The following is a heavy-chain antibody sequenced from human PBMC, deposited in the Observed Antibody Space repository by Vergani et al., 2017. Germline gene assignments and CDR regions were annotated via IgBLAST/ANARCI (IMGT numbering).Heavy chain of an antibody. V-gene: IGHV5-51*01. J-gene: IGHJ4*02. CDR2: IYPVDSDT. Sequence: EVQLVQSGAEVKKPGESLKISCKGSGYSFTSYWSGWVRQMPGKGLEWMGIIYPVDSDTRYSPSFQGQVTISPDKSISTAYLQWSSLKASYTAMYYCARLSGSGSFFLDYWGQGTLVTVSS. CDR1: GYSFTSYW. CDR3: ARLSGSGSFFLDY. D-gene: IGHD3-10*01.